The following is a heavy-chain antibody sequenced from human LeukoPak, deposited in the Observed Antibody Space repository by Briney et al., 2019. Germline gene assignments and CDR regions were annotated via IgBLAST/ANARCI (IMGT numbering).Heavy chain of an antibody. CDR1: GFIFSTYE. Sequence: PGGSLRLSCAASGFIFSTYEMNWVRQAPGKGLQWVSYISSGDPTIYYADSVRGRFTISRDNAQTSLYLQMSSLRAEDTAVYYCARASDPWLQLTWGQGTLVTVSS. CDR3: ARASDPWLQLT. D-gene: IGHD5-24*01. J-gene: IGHJ5*02. CDR2: ISSGDPTI. V-gene: IGHV3-48*03.